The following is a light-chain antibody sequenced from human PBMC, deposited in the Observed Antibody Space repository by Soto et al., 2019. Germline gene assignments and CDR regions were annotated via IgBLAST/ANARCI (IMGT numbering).Light chain of an antibody. V-gene: IGKV3-20*01. CDR1: QSLGSTY. CDR2: GAS. Sequence: EIVLTQSPGTLSLSPGERATLSCRASQSLGSTYLAWYQQKPGQAPRLLIYGASSRATGIPDRFSGSGSGTHFTLTISSLQPSDFATYFCQQYSTSPYTFGQGTKLEIK. J-gene: IGKJ2*01. CDR3: QQYSTSPYT.